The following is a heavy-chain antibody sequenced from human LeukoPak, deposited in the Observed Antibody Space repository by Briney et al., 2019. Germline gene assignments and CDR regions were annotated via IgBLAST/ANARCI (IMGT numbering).Heavy chain of an antibody. CDR2: IYHSGST. D-gene: IGHD1-1*01. Sequence: SETLSLTCAVSGYSISSGYYWGWIRQPPGKGLEWIGSIYHSGSTYYNPSLKSRDTISVDTSKNQFSLKLSSVTAADTAVYYCARRGRTLDDAFDIWGQGTMVTVSS. CDR3: ARRGRTLDDAFDI. CDR1: GYSISSGYY. V-gene: IGHV4-38-2*01. J-gene: IGHJ3*02.